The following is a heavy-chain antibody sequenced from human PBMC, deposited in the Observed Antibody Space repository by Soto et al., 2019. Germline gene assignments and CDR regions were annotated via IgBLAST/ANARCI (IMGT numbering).Heavy chain of an antibody. D-gene: IGHD3-22*01. CDR3: ARAPGGWVNYYDSSGYDRGAFDI. CDR1: GGTFSSYA. CDR2: IIPIFGTA. Sequence: AASVKVSCKASGGTFSSYAISWVRQAPGQGLEWMGGIIPIFGTANYAQKFQGRVTITADESTSTAYMELSSLRSEDTAVYYCARAPGGWVNYYDSSGYDRGAFDIWGQGTMVTVSS. V-gene: IGHV1-69*13. J-gene: IGHJ3*02.